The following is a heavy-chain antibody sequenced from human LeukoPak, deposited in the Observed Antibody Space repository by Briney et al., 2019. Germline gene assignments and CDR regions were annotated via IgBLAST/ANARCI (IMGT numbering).Heavy chain of an antibody. D-gene: IGHD3-10*01. V-gene: IGHV3-23*01. CDR2: ISGSGGYT. Sequence: PGGSLRLSCAASGFTFSTYAMSWVRQAPGKGLEWVSAISGSGGYTYYADSVKGRFTISRDNSKNTLYLEMNSLRAEDTAVYYCAKGVYYYGLGSYYSANYIDYWGQGTLVTVSS. CDR3: AKGVYYYGLGSYYSANYIDY. CDR1: GFTFSTYA. J-gene: IGHJ4*02.